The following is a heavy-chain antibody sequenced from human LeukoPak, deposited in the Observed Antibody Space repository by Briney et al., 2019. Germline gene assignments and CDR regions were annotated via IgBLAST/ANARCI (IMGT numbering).Heavy chain of an antibody. CDR1: GYTFTSYA. J-gene: IGHJ4*02. CDR3: ARYSQDDYLAY. CDR2: ISTGNGNT. V-gene: IGHV1-3*04. D-gene: IGHD2-15*01. Sequence: ASVKVSCKASGYTFTSYAMHWVRQAPGQGLEWMGWISTGNGNTKYSQKFQGRVTITRDTSASTAYMELRSLRSEDTAVYYCARYSQDDYLAYWGQGTLVTVSS.